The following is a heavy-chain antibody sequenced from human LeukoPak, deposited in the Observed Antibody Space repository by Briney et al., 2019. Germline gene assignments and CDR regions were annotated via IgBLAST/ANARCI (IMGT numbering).Heavy chain of an antibody. CDR3: ARYLEEVIRGVRRPRQGLV. J-gene: IGHJ4*02. Sequence: SGGSLRLSCAASGFAFSSYEMNWVRQAPGKGLEWVSYISSSGSTIYYADSVNGRFTISRDNAHTALFLQMNSLRAEDAAVYYCARYLEEVIRGVRRPRQGLVWGQGTLVTVSS. CDR1: GFAFSSYE. D-gene: IGHD3-10*01. V-gene: IGHV3-48*03. CDR2: ISSSGSTI.